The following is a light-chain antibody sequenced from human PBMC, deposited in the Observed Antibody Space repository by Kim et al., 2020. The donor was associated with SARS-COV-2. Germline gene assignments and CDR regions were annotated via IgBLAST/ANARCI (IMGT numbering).Light chain of an antibody. CDR1: QSINTW. V-gene: IGKV1-5*03. CDR3: QQYNTNSLYT. J-gene: IGKJ2*01. Sequence: DIQMTQSPSTLSASVGDRVTITCRASQSINTWLAWYQQKPGKAPKLLIYKASSLESGVPSRFSGSGSGTEFTLTINSLQPDDFATYYFQQYNTNSLYTFGQGTKLEI. CDR2: KAS.